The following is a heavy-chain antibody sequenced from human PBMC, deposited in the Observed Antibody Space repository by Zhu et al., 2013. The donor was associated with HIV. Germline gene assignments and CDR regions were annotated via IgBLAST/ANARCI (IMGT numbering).Heavy chain of an antibody. J-gene: IGHJ4*02. CDR1: GGSFSGYY. Sequence: QVQLQQWGAGLLKPSETLSLTCAVYGGSFSGYYWSWIRQPPGKGLEWIGEINHSGSTNYNPSLKSRVTISVDTSKNQFSLKLSSVTAADTAVYYCASVAAAGRPFDYWDQGTLVTVSS. V-gene: IGHV4-34*01. CDR2: INHSGST. CDR3: ASVAAAGRPFDY. D-gene: IGHD6-13*01.